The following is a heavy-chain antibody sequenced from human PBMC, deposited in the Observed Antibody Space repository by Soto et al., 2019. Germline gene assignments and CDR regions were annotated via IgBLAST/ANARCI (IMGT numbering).Heavy chain of an antibody. CDR2: IHLAGST. CDR1: GGSFSGYY. J-gene: IGHJ2*01. D-gene: IGHD2-2*01. CDR3: ARRVVPAALGL. V-gene: IGHV4-34*01. Sequence: SETLSLTCAVYGGSFSGYYWSWNRQPPGKGLEWIGEIHLAGSTKYNPSLKGRVTMSLETSKNQLYLKLTSVTAADAAVYYCARRVVPAALGLWGRGTLVTVSS.